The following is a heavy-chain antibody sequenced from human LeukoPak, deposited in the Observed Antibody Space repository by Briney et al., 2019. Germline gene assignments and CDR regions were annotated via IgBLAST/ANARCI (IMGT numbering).Heavy chain of an antibody. CDR2: IYYSGST. J-gene: IGHJ3*02. Sequence: SETLSLTCTVSGGSISSGDYYWSWIRQPPGKGLEWIGYIYYSGSTYYNPSLKSRVTISVDTSKNQFSLRLGSVTAADTAVYYCARANSYYDILTGPDAFDIWGQGTMVTVSS. CDR3: ARANSYYDILTGPDAFDI. V-gene: IGHV4-30-4*01. D-gene: IGHD3-9*01. CDR1: GGSISSGDYY.